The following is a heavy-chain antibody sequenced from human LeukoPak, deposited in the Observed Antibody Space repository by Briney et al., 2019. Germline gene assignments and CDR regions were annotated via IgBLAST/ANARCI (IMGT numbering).Heavy chain of an antibody. CDR2: MSYDGRNK. CDR1: GFTFGDYA. J-gene: IGHJ4*02. V-gene: IGHV3-30-3*02. D-gene: IGHD2-21*02. Sequence: GGSLRLSCTASGFTFGDYAMHWVRQAPGKGLEWVAIMSYDGRNKYYAASVKGRFTISRDNSKNTLYLQMNSLRAEDTAVYFCAKDEISYCGGDCFFVYWGQGTLVTVSS. CDR3: AKDEISYCGGDCFFVY.